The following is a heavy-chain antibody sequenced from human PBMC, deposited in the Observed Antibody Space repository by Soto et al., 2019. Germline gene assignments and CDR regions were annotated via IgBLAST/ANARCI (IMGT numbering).Heavy chain of an antibody. J-gene: IGHJ4*02. CDR3: AHRGFVIGYFDY. CDR1: GFSLSTKGVS. V-gene: IGHV2-5*02. CDR2: IYWDDDK. Sequence: QITLKESGPTLVKPTQTLTLTCTFSGFSLSTKGVSVGWIRQPPGKALEWLALIYWDDDKRYSPSLKSRLTITKDTSKNQVVLTLTNMDPVDTATYYCAHRGFVIGYFDYWGQGTLVTVSS. D-gene: IGHD6-25*01.